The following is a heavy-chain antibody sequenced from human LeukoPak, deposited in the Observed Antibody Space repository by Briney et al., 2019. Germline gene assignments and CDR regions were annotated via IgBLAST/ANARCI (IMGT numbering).Heavy chain of an antibody. J-gene: IGHJ4*02. Sequence: GGSLRLSCSASGFTFSSYAMSWVRGAPGKGLEWVSTIVDSGGSTYYADSVKGRFTISRDNTKNTLYLQMNSLRAEDTAVYFCAKDASGSYYSCSDYWGQGALVTVSS. D-gene: IGHD1-26*01. V-gene: IGHV3-23*01. CDR3: AKDASGSYYSCSDY. CDR2: IVDSGGST. CDR1: GFTFSSYA.